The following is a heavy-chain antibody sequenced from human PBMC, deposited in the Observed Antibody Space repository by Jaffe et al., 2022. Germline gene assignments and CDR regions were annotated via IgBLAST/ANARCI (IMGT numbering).Heavy chain of an antibody. J-gene: IGHJ3*02. D-gene: IGHD6-13*01. CDR2: IYPGDSDT. V-gene: IGHV5-51*03. Sequence: EVQLVQSGAEVKKPGESLKISCKGSGYSFTSYWIGWVRQMPGKGLEWMGIIYPGDSDTRYSPSFQGQVTISADKSISTAYLQWSSLKASDTAMYYCARPSIAAAGTDPAPNTDPFDIWGQGTMVTVSS. CDR1: GYSFTSYW. CDR3: ARPSIAAAGTDPAPNTDPFDI.